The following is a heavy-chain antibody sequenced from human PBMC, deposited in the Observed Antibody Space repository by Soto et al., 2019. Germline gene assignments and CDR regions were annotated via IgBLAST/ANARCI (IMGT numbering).Heavy chain of an antibody. V-gene: IGHV4-30-4*01. D-gene: IGHD2-2*01. J-gene: IGHJ2*01. CDR2: IYYSGST. Sequence: QVQLQESGPGLVKPSQTLSLTCTVSGGSISSGDYYWRWIRQPPGKGLEWIGYIYYSGSTYHNPSLKSRVTIAVDTSKNQFSLKLSSVTAADTAVYYCARVRPAYFDLWGRGTLVTVSS. CDR3: ARVRPAYFDL. CDR1: GGSISSGDYY.